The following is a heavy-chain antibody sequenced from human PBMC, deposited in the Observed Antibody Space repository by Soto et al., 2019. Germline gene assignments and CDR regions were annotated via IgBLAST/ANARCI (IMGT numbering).Heavy chain of an antibody. J-gene: IGHJ4*01. Sequence: QVQLVESGGGVVQPGRSLRLSCEASGFTFRSYAMHWVRQAPGKGLEWEAVISYDGSNKYYADSVKGRFTISRDNAKNTLYVKINSLRDEDTGVYYCGRGGYSTNVVCLSDIDYWGRGTLVTVSS. V-gene: IGHV3-30-3*01. CDR1: GFTFRSYA. D-gene: IGHD2-8*01. CDR2: ISYDGSNK. CDR3: GRGGYSTNVVCLSDIDY.